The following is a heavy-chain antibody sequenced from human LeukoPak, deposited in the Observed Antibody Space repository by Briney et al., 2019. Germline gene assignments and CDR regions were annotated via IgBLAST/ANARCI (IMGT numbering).Heavy chain of an antibody. V-gene: IGHV4-59*11. CDR2: IHYSGRT. D-gene: IGHD3-22*01. CDR1: GRSISRHF. CDR3: ARLLDNDSSGDPDTFDM. Sequence: SETLSLTCSVSGRSISRHFWCWIRQPPGKGVDWIAFIHYSGRTKFNPSLQNRVTISIDTSENNFSLKLTSVTAADTAVYYCARLLDNDSSGDPDTFDMWGQGTVVSVSS. J-gene: IGHJ3*02.